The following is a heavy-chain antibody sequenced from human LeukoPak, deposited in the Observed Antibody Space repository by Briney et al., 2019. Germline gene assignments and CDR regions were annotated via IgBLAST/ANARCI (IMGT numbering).Heavy chain of an antibody. V-gene: IGHV3-23*01. CDR3: AKDVLVDYDILTGSLDY. Sequence: PGGSLRLSCAVSGFAFGSEAMSWVRKAPGKGLEWVSAISGSGGSTYYADSVKGRFTISRDNSKNTLYLQMNSLRAEDTAVYYCAKDVLVDYDILTGSLDYWGQGTLVTVSS. D-gene: IGHD3-9*01. J-gene: IGHJ4*02. CDR1: GFAFGSEA. CDR2: ISGSGGST.